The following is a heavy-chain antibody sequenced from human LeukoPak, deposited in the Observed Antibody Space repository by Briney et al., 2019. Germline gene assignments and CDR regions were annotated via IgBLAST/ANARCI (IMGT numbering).Heavy chain of an antibody. V-gene: IGHV3-21*04. J-gene: IGHJ4*02. CDR3: AKLPGIAAAGTGHYFDY. D-gene: IGHD6-13*01. Sequence: GGSLRLSCAASGFTFSRYSINWVRQPPGKGLEWVSSISRSSSYKSYAESVKGRFTISRDNAKNSLYLQMNRLRAEDTAVYYCAKLPGIAAAGTGHYFDYWGQGTLVTVSS. CDR1: GFTFSRYS. CDR2: ISRSSSYK.